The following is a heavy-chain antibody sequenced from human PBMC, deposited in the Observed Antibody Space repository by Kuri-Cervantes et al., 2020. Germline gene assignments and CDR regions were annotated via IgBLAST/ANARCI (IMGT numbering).Heavy chain of an antibody. V-gene: IGHV1-18*01. CDR1: TFTSYG. CDR2: ISAYKGNT. CDR3: ARKFCSGGSCYSFWFDP. J-gene: IGHJ5*02. D-gene: IGHD2-15*01. Sequence: TFTSYGISGVRQVPGQGLEWMRLISAYKGNTNYAQKLQGRVTMTTDTSTSTAYMELRSLTSDDTAVYYCARKFCSGGSCYSFWFDPWGHGTLVTVSS.